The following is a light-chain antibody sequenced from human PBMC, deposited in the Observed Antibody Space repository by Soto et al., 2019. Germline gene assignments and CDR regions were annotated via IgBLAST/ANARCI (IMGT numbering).Light chain of an antibody. J-gene: IGLJ1*01. CDR2: EVN. CDR3: SSYAGSSNV. Sequence: QSVLTQPPSASGSPGQSVAISCTGTSSDIGGYNYVSWYQQHPGKAPKLLLYEVNKRPSGVPDRFSGSRSGNTASLTGSGLKAEDEADYYCSSYAGSSNVFGTGTKLTVL. V-gene: IGLV2-8*01. CDR1: SSDIGGYNY.